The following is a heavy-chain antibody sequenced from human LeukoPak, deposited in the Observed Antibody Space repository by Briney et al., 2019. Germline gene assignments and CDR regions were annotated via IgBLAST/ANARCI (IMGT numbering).Heavy chain of an antibody. CDR3: ARDSVIVVVPAAPFDY. V-gene: IGHV1-46*01. CDR1: GYTFTSYY. D-gene: IGHD2-2*01. CDR2: INPSGGST. J-gene: IGHJ4*02. Sequence: ASVKVSCKASGYTFTSYYMHWVRQAPGQGLEWMGIINPSGGSTSYAQKFQGRVTLTRDTSTSTAYMELRSLRSDDTAVYYCARDSVIVVVPAAPFDYWGQGTLVTVSS.